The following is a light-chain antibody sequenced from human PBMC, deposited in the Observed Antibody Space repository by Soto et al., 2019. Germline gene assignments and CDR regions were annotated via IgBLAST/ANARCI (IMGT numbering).Light chain of an antibody. CDR3: QQYGSSPPYT. Sequence: EIVLTQSPGTLSLSPGERATLSCGASQSVSSSYLAWYQQKPGQAPRLLIYGASSRATGIPDRFSGSGSGTDFTLTISRLEPEDFAVYYCQQYGSSPPYTFGQGTNLEIK. V-gene: IGKV3-20*01. CDR1: QSVSSSY. J-gene: IGKJ2*01. CDR2: GAS.